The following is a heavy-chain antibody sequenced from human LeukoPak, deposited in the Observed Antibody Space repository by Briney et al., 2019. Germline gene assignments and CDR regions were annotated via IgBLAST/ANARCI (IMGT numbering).Heavy chain of an antibody. CDR3: AREGDCSGGSCPYWYFDL. Sequence: ASVKVSCKASGGTFSSYAISWVRQAPEQGLEWMGGIIPIFGTANYAQKFQGRVTITADESTSTAYMELSSLRSEDTAVYYCAREGDCSGGSCPYWYFDLWGRGTLVTVSS. CDR2: IIPIFGTA. J-gene: IGHJ2*01. D-gene: IGHD2-15*01. CDR1: GGTFSSYA. V-gene: IGHV1-69*13.